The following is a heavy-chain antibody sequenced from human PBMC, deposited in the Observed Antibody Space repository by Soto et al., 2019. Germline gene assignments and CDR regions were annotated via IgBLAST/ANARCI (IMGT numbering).Heavy chain of an antibody. D-gene: IGHD4-17*01. V-gene: IGHV4-61*01. J-gene: IGHJ4*02. Sequence: QVQLQESGPRLVQPSETLSLTCSVSGGSVSSDSYYWSWIRQPPGAGLEWIGYIYFSGTTNYNPSLGSRVTILVDSSKNQFSLKLSSVTAADTAVYYCARSPGSGDYVDYWGQGTLVAVSS. CDR1: GGSVSSDSYY. CDR3: ARSPGSGDYVDY. CDR2: IYFSGTT.